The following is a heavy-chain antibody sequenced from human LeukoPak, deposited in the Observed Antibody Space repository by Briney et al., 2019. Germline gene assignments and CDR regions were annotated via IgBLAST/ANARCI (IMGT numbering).Heavy chain of an antibody. V-gene: IGHV3-9*01. Sequence: PGRSLRLSCAASGFTFDDYAMHWVRQAPGKGLEWVSGISWNSGSIGYADSVKGRFTISRDNAKNSLYLQMNSLRAEDTAVYYCARGVYGDFFDYWGQGTLVTVSS. J-gene: IGHJ4*02. CDR3: ARGVYGDFFDY. D-gene: IGHD4-17*01. CDR2: ISWNSGSI. CDR1: GFTFDDYA.